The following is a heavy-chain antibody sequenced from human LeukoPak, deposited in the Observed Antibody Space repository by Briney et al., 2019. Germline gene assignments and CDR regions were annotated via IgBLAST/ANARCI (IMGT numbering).Heavy chain of an antibody. Sequence: SQTLSLTCTVSGGSISSGDYYWSWIRQPPGKGLEWIGYINYSGSTYYNPSLKSRVTISVDTSKNQFSLKLSSVTAADTAVYYCAREGVAGTGLDFWGQGTLVTVSS. J-gene: IGHJ4*02. D-gene: IGHD6-13*01. CDR2: INYSGST. CDR3: AREGVAGTGLDF. CDR1: GGSISSGDYY. V-gene: IGHV4-30-4*01.